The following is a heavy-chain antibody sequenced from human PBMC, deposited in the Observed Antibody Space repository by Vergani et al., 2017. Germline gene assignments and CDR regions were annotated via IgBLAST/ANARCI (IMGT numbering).Heavy chain of an antibody. CDR2: ISGSGGNT. CDR3: AKGVYCSSTSGYEGRGYYYGMVV. D-gene: IGHD2-2*01. V-gene: IGHV3-23*01. CDR1: GFTFSSYA. J-gene: IGHJ6*02. Sequence: EVQLLESGGGLVQPGGSLRLSCAASGFTFSSYAMSWVRQVPGKGLEWVSGISGSGGNTYYANSVKGRFTISRDNSKNTLYLHMNSLRADDTAVYYCAKGVYCSSTSGYEGRGYYYGMVVWGQ.